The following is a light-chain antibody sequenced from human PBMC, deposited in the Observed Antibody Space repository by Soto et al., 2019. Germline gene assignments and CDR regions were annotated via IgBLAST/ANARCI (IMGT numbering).Light chain of an antibody. J-gene: IGLJ1*01. CDR2: EVR. V-gene: IGLV2-14*03. CDR3: SSYTTSSTRV. CDR1: SSDIGAYDF. Sequence: QSVLTQPASVSGSPGQSITIYCTGTSSDIGAYDFVSWYQQHPDKAPKLMIYEVRNRPSGVSNRFSGSKSVNTATLTISGLQAEEEAEYYCSSYTTSSTRVFGTGTKVTVL.